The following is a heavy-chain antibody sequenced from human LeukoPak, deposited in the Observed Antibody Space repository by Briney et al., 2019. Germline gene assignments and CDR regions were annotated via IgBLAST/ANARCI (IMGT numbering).Heavy chain of an antibody. V-gene: IGHV3-7*03. CDR3: AKGGYDYVEVGYFDS. CDR1: GLTFSTYW. D-gene: IGHD5-12*01. J-gene: IGHJ4*02. CDR2: IKQDGSEK. Sequence: GGSLRLSCAASGLTFSTYWMTWVRQAPGKGLEWVANIKQDGSEKNYVDSVKGRFTISRDNAKNSLYLQMNSLRAEDTALYYCAKGGYDYVEVGYFDSWGQGTLVTVSS.